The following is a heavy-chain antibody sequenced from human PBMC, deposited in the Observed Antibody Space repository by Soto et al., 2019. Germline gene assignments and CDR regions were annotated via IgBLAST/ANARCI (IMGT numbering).Heavy chain of an antibody. D-gene: IGHD2-2*01. Sequence: QVQLVQSGAEVKKPGASVKVSCKASGYTFTSYGISWVRQAPGQGLEWMGWISAYNGNTNYAQKLQGRVTMTTDTSTSTAYMELRSMRYDETAVYYCARVVGVVPAVADFDIWGQGTMVTVSS. CDR2: ISAYNGNT. J-gene: IGHJ3*02. CDR1: GYTFTSYG. CDR3: ARVVGVVPAVADFDI. V-gene: IGHV1-18*04.